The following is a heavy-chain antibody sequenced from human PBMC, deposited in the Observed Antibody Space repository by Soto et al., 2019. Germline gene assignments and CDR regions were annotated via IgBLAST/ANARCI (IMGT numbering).Heavy chain of an antibody. CDR2: IYHSGST. CDR3: ARGMTTVTTFDY. V-gene: IGHV4-30-2*01. Sequence: SETLSLTCTVSGGSLSSPNFYWSWIRQHPGKGLESIGYIYHSGSTYYNPSLKSRVTISVDRSKNQFSLKLSSVTAADTAVYYCARGMTTVTTFDYWGQGTLVTVSS. J-gene: IGHJ4*02. D-gene: IGHD4-17*01. CDR1: GGSLSSPNFY.